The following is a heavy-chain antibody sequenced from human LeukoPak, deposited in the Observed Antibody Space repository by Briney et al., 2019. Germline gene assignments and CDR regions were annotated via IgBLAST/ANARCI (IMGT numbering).Heavy chain of an antibody. CDR1: GFTFSTYA. CDR3: AKDLGSSGWYIDY. D-gene: IGHD6-19*01. V-gene: IGHV3-23*01. Sequence: GGSLRLSCAASGFTFSTYAMSWVRQAPGKGLEWVSAISSSGDTYYADSVKGRFTISRDTSKNTLYLQMNSLRAEDTAVYYCAKDLGSSGWYIDYWGQGTLVTVSS. CDR2: ISSSGDT. J-gene: IGHJ4*02.